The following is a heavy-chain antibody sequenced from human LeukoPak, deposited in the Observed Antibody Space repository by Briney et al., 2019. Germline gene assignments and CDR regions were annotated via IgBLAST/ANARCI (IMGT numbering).Heavy chain of an antibody. J-gene: IGHJ4*02. D-gene: IGHD2-15*01. CDR3: VSDFSRSCGSSPIYFA. CDR1: GFTFSIYA. Sequence: GGSLRLSCAASGFTFSIYAMSWVRQAPGKGLAWVSGLNEDGGYTYYADSVKGRFTISRDKSENTLYLQMSSLRAEDTAIYYCVSDFSRSCGSSPIYFAWGQGTLVSVSS. CDR2: LNEDGGYT. V-gene: IGHV3-23*01.